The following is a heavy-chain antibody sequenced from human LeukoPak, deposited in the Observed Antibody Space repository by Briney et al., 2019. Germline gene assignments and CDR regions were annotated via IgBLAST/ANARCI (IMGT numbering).Heavy chain of an antibody. CDR3: ARAQVAAHVRTWFDP. CDR2: MNPNSGNT. CDR1: GYTFTSYD. J-gene: IGHJ5*02. Sequence: GASVKVSCKASGYTFTSYDINWVRQATGQGLEWMGWMNPNSGNTGYAQKFQGRVTMTRNTSISTAYMELSSLRSEDTAVYYCARAQVAAHVRTWFDPWGQGTLVTVSS. D-gene: IGHD1-26*01. V-gene: IGHV1-8*01.